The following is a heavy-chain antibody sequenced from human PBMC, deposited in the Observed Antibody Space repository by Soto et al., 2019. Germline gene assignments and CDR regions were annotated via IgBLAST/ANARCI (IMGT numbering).Heavy chain of an antibody. V-gene: IGHV1-2*06. CDR1: GYSFTDYH. CDR3: ARGDSTDCSNGVCSFFYNHDMDV. Sequence: QVQLVQSGAEVKKPGASVKVSCKASGYSFTDYHIHWVRQAPGQGLEWLGRINPKSGGTSTAQKFQGRGTTTTDTSISTASMELTTLTSDDTAIYYCARGDSTDCSNGVCSFFYNHDMDVWGQGTTVTVSS. CDR2: INPKSGGT. J-gene: IGHJ6*02. D-gene: IGHD2-8*01.